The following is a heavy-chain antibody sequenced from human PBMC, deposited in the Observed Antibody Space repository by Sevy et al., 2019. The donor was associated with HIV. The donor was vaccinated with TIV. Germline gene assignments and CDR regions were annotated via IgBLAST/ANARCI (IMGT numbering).Heavy chain of an antibody. Sequence: GGSLRLSCGASGFIFSNAWMSWVRQAPGKGLEWVGRIKSKADGGTTDYAAPVKGTFTISRDASIKTLYLQMNSLRTDDTAVYYCGYSEYGYYYDYWGQGTLVTVSS. CDR3: GYSEYGYYYDY. D-gene: IGHD1-26*01. J-gene: IGHJ4*02. CDR2: IKSKADGGTT. CDR1: GFIFSNAW. V-gene: IGHV3-15*01.